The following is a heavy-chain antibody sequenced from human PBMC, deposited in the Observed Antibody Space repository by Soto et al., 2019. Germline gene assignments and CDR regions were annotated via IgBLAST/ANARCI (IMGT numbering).Heavy chain of an antibody. CDR2: VNWNGGST. V-gene: IGHV3-20*04. Sequence: GGSLRLSCAASGFTFDDYGMSWARQAPGKGLEWVSGVNWNGGSTGYADSVKGRFTISRDNAKNSLYLQMNSLRAEDTAFYYCVRGASLNFDYWGQGTLVTAPQ. J-gene: IGHJ4*02. CDR1: GFTFDDYG. CDR3: VRGASLNFDY. D-gene: IGHD1-26*01.